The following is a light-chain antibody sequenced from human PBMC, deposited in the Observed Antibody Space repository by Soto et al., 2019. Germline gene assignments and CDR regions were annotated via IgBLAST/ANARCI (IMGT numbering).Light chain of an antibody. CDR3: AAWDDSLKVVV. J-gene: IGLJ2*01. CDR1: RPNIGSNT. V-gene: IGLV1-44*01. Sequence: QSVLTQPPSASGTPGQRVTMSCSGSRPNIGSNTINWYQQLPGTAPKVLIYSNDQRPSGVPDRFSGSKSGTSASLAISGLQSEDEADYYCAAWDDSLKVVVFGGGTKVPVL. CDR2: SND.